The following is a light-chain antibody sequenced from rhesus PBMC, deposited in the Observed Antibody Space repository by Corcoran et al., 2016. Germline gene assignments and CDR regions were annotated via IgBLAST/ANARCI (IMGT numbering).Light chain of an antibody. J-gene: IGKJ4*01. CDR2: KAS. CDR1: ENVNNY. Sequence: DIQLTQSPSSLSASVGDRVTITCRASENVNNYLHWYQQKPGKAPKLLIYKASTLQRGVPSRFSGRGSWTDFTLTISSLQPEDFATYYCQHSYGTPLTFGGGTKVELK. V-gene: IGKV1-74*01. CDR3: QHSYGTPLT.